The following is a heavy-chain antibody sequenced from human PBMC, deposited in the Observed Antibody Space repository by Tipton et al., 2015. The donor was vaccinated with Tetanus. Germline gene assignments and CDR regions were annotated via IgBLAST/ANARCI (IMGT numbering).Heavy chain of an antibody. D-gene: IGHD3-9*01. CDR2: IYYSGST. CDR1: GGSISSYY. CDR3: ARAALIRSRYFDRFDP. J-gene: IGHJ5*02. Sequence: TLSLTCTVSGGSISSYYWSWIRQPPGKGLEWIGYIYYSGSTNYNPSLKSRVTISVDTSKNQFSLKLSSVTAADTAVYYCARAALIRSRYFDRFDPWGQGTLVTVSS. V-gene: IGHV4-59*01.